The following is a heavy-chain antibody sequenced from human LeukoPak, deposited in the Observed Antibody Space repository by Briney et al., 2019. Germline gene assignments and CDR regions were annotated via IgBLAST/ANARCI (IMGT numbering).Heavy chain of an antibody. CDR3: ARDNLRIAVGFFDY. CDR2: TYYRSKWYK. CDR1: GDSVSSNSDA. J-gene: IGHJ4*02. Sequence: SQTLSLTCALSGDSVSSNSDAWNWIRQSPSRGLEWLGRTYYRSKWYKDYAGSVKSRITINPDTSKNQLSLQLNSVTPEDPAVNYCARDNLRIAVGFFDYWGQGTLVTVSS. D-gene: IGHD6-19*01. V-gene: IGHV6-1*01.